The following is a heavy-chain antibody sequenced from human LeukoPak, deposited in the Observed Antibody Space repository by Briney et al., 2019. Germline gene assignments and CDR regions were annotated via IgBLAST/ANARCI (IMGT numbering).Heavy chain of an antibody. CDR1: GFTFGAYT. J-gene: IGHJ4*02. V-gene: IGHV3-21*01. Sequence: PGGSLRLSCAASGFTFGAYTMNWVRQAPGKGLEWVTCIFSRSESILYADSVKGRFTISRDNAKNSLYPQMDSLRAEDTAVYYCARDFLHSSTSRPFDYWGQGTLVTVSS. CDR3: ARDFLHSSTSRPFDY. CDR2: IFSRSESI. D-gene: IGHD2-2*01.